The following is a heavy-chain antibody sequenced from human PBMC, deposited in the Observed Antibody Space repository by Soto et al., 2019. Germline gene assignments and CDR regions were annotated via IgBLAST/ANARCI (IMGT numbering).Heavy chain of an antibody. V-gene: IGHV3-11*06. D-gene: IGHD6-19*01. CDR1: GFTFSDYY. Sequence: GGSLRLSCAASGFTFSDYYMSWIRQAPGKGLEWVSYISGSRSYTHYADSVEGRFTLSRDNSKNSLYLQMNSLRAEDTAVYYCARRHSSGRYFDFWGQGTLVTVSS. J-gene: IGHJ4*02. CDR2: ISGSRSYT. CDR3: ARRHSSGRYFDF.